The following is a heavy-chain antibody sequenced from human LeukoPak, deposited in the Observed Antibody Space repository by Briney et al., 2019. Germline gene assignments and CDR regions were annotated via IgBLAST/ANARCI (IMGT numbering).Heavy chain of an antibody. J-gene: IGHJ4*02. D-gene: IGHD6-13*01. CDR3: ARDGTSFDY. Sequence: GGSLRLSCAASGFTLSNHWMTWVRQAPGKGLEWVANIKKDGSKIYYADSVRGRFTISRDNAENSLYLRMTSLRAEDTAVYYCARDGTSFDYWGQGTLVTVSS. CDR1: GFTLSNHW. CDR2: IKKDGSKI. V-gene: IGHV3-7*01.